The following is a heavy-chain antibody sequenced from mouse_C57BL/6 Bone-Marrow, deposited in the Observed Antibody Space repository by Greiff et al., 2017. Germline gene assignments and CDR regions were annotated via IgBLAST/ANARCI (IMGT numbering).Heavy chain of an antibody. D-gene: IGHD2-5*01. J-gene: IGHJ2*01. CDR1: GYAFSSSW. CDR2: IYPGDGDT. V-gene: IGHV1-82*01. CDR3: ARSYYSKYFDY. Sequence: VQGVESGPELVKPGASVKISCKASGYAFSSSWMNWVKQRPGKGLEWIGRIYPGDGDTNYNGKFKGKATLTADKSSSTAYMQLSSLTSEDSAVYFCARSYYSKYFDYWGQGTTLTVSS.